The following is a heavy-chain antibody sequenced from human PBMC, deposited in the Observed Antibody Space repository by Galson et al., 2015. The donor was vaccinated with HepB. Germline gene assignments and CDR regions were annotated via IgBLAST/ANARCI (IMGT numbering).Heavy chain of an antibody. CDR2: ISYDGSNK. V-gene: IGHV3-30-3*01. D-gene: IGHD2-21*01. Sequence: SLRLSCTASGFTFSSYAMHWVRQAPGKGLEWVAVISYDGSNKYYADSVKGRFTISRDNSKNTLYLQMNSLRAEDTAVYYCARDYSPTNGHYWGQGTLVTVSS. CDR1: GFTFSSYA. CDR3: ARDYSPTNGHY. J-gene: IGHJ4*02.